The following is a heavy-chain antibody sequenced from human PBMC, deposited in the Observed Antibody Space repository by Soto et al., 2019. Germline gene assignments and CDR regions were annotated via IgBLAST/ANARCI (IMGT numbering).Heavy chain of an antibody. D-gene: IGHD6-19*01. J-gene: IGHJ6*02. V-gene: IGHV1-69*01. Sequence: QVQLVQSGAEVKKPGSSVKVSCKASGGTFSSYAISWVRQAPGQGLEWMGGIIPIFGTANYAQKFQGRVTITADESTSTAYMELSSLRSEDTAVYYCARPSAVAVTLSRPYYYYGMDVWGQGTTVTVSS. CDR3: ARPSAVAVTLSRPYYYYGMDV. CDR1: GGTFSSYA. CDR2: IIPIFGTA.